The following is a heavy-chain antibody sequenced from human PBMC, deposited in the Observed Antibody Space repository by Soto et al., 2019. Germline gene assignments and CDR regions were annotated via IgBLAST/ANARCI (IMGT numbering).Heavy chain of an antibody. CDR1: GYSISIGYY. CDR3: AKYGENYYYGMDV. V-gene: IGHV4-38-2*01. D-gene: IGHD4-17*01. J-gene: IGHJ6*02. CDR2: IYHSGST. Sequence: SETLSLTCAVSGYSISIGYYWGCIRQPPGKGLEWIWNIYHSGSTYYNPSLKSRVTISIDTSKNQFSLKLYSVTAAETAVYYCAKYGENYYYGMDVWCQGTRVTVSS.